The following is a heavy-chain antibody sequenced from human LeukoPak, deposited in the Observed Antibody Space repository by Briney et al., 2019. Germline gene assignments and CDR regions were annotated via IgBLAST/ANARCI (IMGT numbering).Heavy chain of an antibody. Sequence: PGGSLRLSCVASGFIVSSNYMSWVRQAPGKGLEWVSVIYSDDSTYYADSVKGRFTISRDNSKNTLYLQMNSLRAVDTAVYYCARYTHGGIFDYWGQGTLVTVSS. CDR3: ARYTHGGIFDY. D-gene: IGHD4-23*01. J-gene: IGHJ4*02. CDR2: IYSDDST. V-gene: IGHV3-66*01. CDR1: GFIVSSNY.